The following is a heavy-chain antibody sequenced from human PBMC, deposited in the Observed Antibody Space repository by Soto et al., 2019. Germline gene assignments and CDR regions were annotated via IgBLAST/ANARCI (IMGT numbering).Heavy chain of an antibody. CDR3: ERHHYYDSSGYYPFDY. CDR1: GYIFTSYW. V-gene: IGHV5-10-1*01. Sequence: RGESLKISFKGSGYIFTSYWISWVRQMPGKGLEWMGSIDPSDSYTNYSPSFQGHVTISADKSISTAYLQLSSLKASDTDMYYCERHHYYDSSGYYPFDYWGQGTLVTVYS. D-gene: IGHD3-22*01. J-gene: IGHJ4*02. CDR2: IDPSDSYT.